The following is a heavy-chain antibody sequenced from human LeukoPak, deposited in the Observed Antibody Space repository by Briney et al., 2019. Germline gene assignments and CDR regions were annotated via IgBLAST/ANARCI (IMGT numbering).Heavy chain of an antibody. V-gene: IGHV3-7*01. CDR3: ARDFRLLMVYATYPVD. CDR1: GFTPSSYW. Sequence: PGGSLRLSCAASGFTPSSYWMSWVRQAPGKGLEWVANIKQDGREKYYVDSVKGRFTISRDNAKNPLYLQMNSLRAEDTAVYYCARDFRLLMVYATYPVDWGQGTLVTVSS. J-gene: IGHJ4*02. CDR2: IKQDGREK. D-gene: IGHD2-8*01.